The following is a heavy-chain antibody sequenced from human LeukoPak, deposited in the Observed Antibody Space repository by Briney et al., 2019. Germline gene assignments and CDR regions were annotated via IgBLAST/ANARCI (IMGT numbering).Heavy chain of an antibody. V-gene: IGHV4-59*01. J-gene: IGHJ4*02. Sequence: SETLSLTCNVSGGSIRSYYWSWIRQPPGKGLEWIGFISYSGYTNYNPSLKSRVTISVDTSKNQFSLKLSSVTAADTAVYHCAREVPDSIGYYFGYWGQGTLVTVSS. CDR1: GGSIRSYY. D-gene: IGHD3-22*01. CDR3: AREVPDSIGYYFGY. CDR2: ISYSGYT.